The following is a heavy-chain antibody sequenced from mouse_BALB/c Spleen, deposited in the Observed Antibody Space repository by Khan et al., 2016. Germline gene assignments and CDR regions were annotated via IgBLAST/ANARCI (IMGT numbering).Heavy chain of an antibody. CDR3: ARRGGDGPFGD. J-gene: IGHJ2*01. V-gene: IGHV1-87*01. CDR1: GYTFTSYW. CDR2: IYPGDGDT. Sequence: QVQLKESGAELARPGASVKLSCKASGYTFTSYWMQWVKQRPGQGLEWIGAIYPGDGDTRYTQKFKGKATVTADKSSSTAYMQLSSLAWEESAAYYGARRGGDGPFGDWGQGTTLTVSS. D-gene: IGHD2-13*01.